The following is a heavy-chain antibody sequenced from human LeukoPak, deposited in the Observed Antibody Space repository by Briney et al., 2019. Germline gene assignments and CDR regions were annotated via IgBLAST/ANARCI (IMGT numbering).Heavy chain of an antibody. J-gene: IGHJ4*02. CDR2: ISGYSGNT. CDR1: GYAFSNYG. V-gene: IGHV1-18*01. CDR3: ARDSYDSSGNYLDY. Sequence: ASVKVSCKASGYAFSNYGISWVRQAPGQGLEWMGWISGYSGNTNYAQKLQGRVTMTTDTSTSTSYMELRSLRFDDTAVYYCARDSYDSSGNYLDYWGQGTLVTVSS. D-gene: IGHD3-22*01.